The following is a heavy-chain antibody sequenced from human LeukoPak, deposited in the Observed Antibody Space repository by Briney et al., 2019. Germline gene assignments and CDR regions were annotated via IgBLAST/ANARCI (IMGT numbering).Heavy chain of an antibody. J-gene: IGHJ4*02. CDR3: AKDIEAGTAGFSFDY. Sequence: KPEGSLRLSCTASGFTFSNAWMSWVRQAPGKGLEWVGRIKSKTDGGTTDYAAPVKGRFTISRDDSKNTLYLQMNSLRSEDTALYYCAKDIEAGTAGFSFDYWGQGTLVTVSS. CDR2: IKSKTDGGTT. V-gene: IGHV3-15*05. D-gene: IGHD2-21*02. CDR1: GFTFSNAW.